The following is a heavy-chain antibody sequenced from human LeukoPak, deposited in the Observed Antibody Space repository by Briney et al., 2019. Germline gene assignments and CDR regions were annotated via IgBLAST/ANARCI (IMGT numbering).Heavy chain of an antibody. Sequence: VGCLRLSSAASGFTSSSYEMNWVRQAPGQGVESVSYISSSGSTIYYADSVKGRFTISRDNAKNSLYLHMSSLRAEDTAVYYCARGPREWLISRYYFDYWGEGTLVTVSS. CDR2: ISSSGSTI. V-gene: IGHV3-48*03. J-gene: IGHJ4*02. D-gene: IGHD6-19*01. CDR3: ARGPREWLISRYYFDY. CDR1: GFTSSSYE.